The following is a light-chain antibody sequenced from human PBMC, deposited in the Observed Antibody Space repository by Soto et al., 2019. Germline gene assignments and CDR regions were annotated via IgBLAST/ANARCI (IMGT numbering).Light chain of an antibody. CDR1: SSDVGGYNY. CDR3: SSYTSSSTLV. J-gene: IGLJ2*01. CDR2: DVS. V-gene: IGLV2-14*01. Sequence: QSALTQPASVSGSPGQSITISCTGTSSDVGGYNYVSWYQRHPGKATKLMIYDVSNRPSGVSNRFSGSKSGNTASLTISGLQAEDEADYYCSSYTSSSTLVFGGGTQLTVL.